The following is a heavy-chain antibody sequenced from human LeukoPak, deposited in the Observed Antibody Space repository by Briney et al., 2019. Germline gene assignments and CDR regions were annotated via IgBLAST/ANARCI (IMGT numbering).Heavy chain of an antibody. V-gene: IGHV4-39*01. CDR2: IYYSGST. J-gene: IGHJ3*02. Sequence: PSETLPLTCTVSGGSISSYYWGWIRQPPGKGLEWIGSIYYSGSTYYNPSLKSRVTITVDTSKNQFSLKLSSVTAADTTVYYCARSHIVAVTGFAFDIWGQGTLVTVSS. CDR3: ARSHIVAVTGFAFDI. CDR1: GGSISSYY. D-gene: IGHD2-21*02.